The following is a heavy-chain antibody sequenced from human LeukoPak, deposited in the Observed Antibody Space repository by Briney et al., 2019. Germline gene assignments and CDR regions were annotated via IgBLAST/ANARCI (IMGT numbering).Heavy chain of an antibody. Sequence: PSQTLSLTCTVSGGSISSSSYFWSWIRQPAGKGLECIGEINHSGSTNYNPSLKSRVTISVDTSKNQFSLKLSSVTAADTAVYYCARGPLTNYYGSGSPYYYYYGMDVWGQGTTVTVSS. CDR3: ARGPLTNYYGSGSPYYYYYGMDV. V-gene: IGHV4-61*09. CDR1: GGSISSSSYF. D-gene: IGHD3-10*01. J-gene: IGHJ6*02. CDR2: INHSGST.